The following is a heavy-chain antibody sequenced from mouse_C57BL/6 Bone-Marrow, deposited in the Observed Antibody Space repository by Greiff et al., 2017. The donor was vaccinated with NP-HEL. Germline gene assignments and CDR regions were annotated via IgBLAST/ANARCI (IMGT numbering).Heavy chain of an antibody. CDR3: ARRGIYYSAWFAY. V-gene: IGHV1-64*01. Sequence: QVQLQQPGAELVKPGASVKLSCKASGYTFTSYWMHWVKQRPGQGLEWIGMIHPNSGSTNYNEKFKSKATLTVDKSSSTASMQLSSLTAEDSAVYYCARRGIYYSAWFAYWGQGTLVTVSA. CDR2: IHPNSGST. D-gene: IGHD1-1*01. J-gene: IGHJ3*01. CDR1: GYTFTSYW.